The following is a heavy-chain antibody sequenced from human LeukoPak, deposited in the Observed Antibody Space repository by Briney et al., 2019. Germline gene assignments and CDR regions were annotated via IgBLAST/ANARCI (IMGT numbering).Heavy chain of an antibody. CDR2: ISSSGSTI. V-gene: IGHV3-48*04. D-gene: IGHD3-3*01. Sequence: GGSLRLSCAASGFTFSSYSMNWIRQAPGKGLEWVSYISSSGSTIYYADSVKGRFTISRDNAKNSLYLQMNSLRAEDTAVYYCARAYDFWSGYSDYYYYYYMDVWGKGTTVTVSS. J-gene: IGHJ6*03. CDR1: GFTFSSYS. CDR3: ARAYDFWSGYSDYYYYYYMDV.